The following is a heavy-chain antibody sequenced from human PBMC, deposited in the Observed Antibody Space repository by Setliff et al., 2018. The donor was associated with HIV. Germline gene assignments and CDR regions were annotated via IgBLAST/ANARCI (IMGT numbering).Heavy chain of an antibody. CDR1: GDSTSSYY. V-gene: IGHV4-4*08. Sequence: SETLSLTCPVSGDSTSSYYWGWIRQPPGKGLEWIGNIYTSGSTNYNPSLKSRVTISVDTSKNQFSLKRSSVTAADTAVYYCARLSLSLVRGIINSGDRFFDYWGQGSLVTVSS. J-gene: IGHJ4*02. D-gene: IGHD3-10*01. CDR3: ARLSLSLVRGIINSGDRFFDY. CDR2: IYTSGST.